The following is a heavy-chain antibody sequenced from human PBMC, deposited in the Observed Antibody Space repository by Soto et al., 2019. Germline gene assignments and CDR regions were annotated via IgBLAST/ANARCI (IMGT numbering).Heavy chain of an antibody. CDR2: VHQSGGT. CDR3: AGGVDQ. V-gene: IGHV4-4*02. Sequence: QVQLQESGPGLVKSSETLSLTCAISGGYIHSSDWRPWVRQPPGKGLEWIGEVHQSGGTNYNPSLKSRVSVELDKSKNQFSLKLRSVTAADTGVYYCAGGVDQWGQGILVTVSS. J-gene: IGHJ4*02. CDR1: GGYIHSSDW.